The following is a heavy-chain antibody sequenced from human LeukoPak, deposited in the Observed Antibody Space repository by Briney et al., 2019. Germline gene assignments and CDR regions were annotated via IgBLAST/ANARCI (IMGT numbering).Heavy chain of an antibody. CDR3: ARVGTPGCVDY. Sequence: SETLSLTCTVSGYSISSGYYWGWIRQPPGKGLEWIGSIYHSGSTYYNPSLKSRVTISVDTSKNHFSLKLSSVTAADTAVYYCARVGTPGCVDYWGQGTLVTVSS. CDR1: GYSISSGYY. D-gene: IGHD1-14*01. J-gene: IGHJ4*02. V-gene: IGHV4-38-2*02. CDR2: IYHSGST.